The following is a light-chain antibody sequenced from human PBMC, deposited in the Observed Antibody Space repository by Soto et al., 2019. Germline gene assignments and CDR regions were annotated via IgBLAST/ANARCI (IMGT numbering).Light chain of an antibody. CDR2: EVS. CDR3: SSYAGSNNYV. CDR1: NNDVGGYNF. Sequence: QAVVTQPPSASGSPGQSVTISCTGTNNDVGGYNFVSWYQHHPGKAPKLMIYEVSKRPSGVPDRFSGSKSGNTASLTVSGLQAEDEADYYCSSYAGSNNYVFGTGTKVTVL. J-gene: IGLJ1*01. V-gene: IGLV2-8*01.